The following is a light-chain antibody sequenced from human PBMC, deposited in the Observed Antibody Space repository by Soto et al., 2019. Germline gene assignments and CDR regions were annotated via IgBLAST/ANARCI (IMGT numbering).Light chain of an antibody. CDR2: KDS. Sequence: SYELTQPPSVSVSPGQTARSTCSGDALLKQYAYWYQQKPGQAPVLVIYKDSERPSGIPERFSGSSSGTTVTLTISGVQAEDEADYYCQSADSSGTYVFGTGTKV. CDR1: ALLKQY. V-gene: IGLV3-25*02. J-gene: IGLJ1*01. CDR3: QSADSSGTYV.